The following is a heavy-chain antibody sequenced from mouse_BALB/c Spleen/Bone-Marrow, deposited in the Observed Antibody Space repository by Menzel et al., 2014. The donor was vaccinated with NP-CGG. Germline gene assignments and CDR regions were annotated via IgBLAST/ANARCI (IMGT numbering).Heavy chain of an antibody. J-gene: IGHJ3*01. V-gene: IGHV7-1*02. Sequence: EVQLVESGGGLVQPGDSLRLSCATSGFTFSDFYMEWVRQPPGKRLEWIAASRNKAKYYTTEYSASVKGRFIVSRDTSQSVXXLXXXALRAEDTAIYYCARDVGYGNYFVYWGRGTLGTVSA. CDR1: GFTFSDFY. CDR2: SRNKAKYYTT. D-gene: IGHD2-10*02. CDR3: ARDVGYGNYFVY.